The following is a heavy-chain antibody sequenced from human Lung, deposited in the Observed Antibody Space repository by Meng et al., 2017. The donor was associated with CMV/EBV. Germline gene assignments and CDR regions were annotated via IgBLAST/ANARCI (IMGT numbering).Heavy chain of an antibody. CDR2: ISGYKGNT. CDR1: GYTFTNFG. V-gene: IGHV1-18*01. D-gene: IGHD3-22*01. J-gene: IGHJ4*02. CDR3: ARDSSGYYYTDDH. Sequence: QVQLVQSGAEVKKPGASVKVSCKASGYTFTNFGISWVRQAPGQGLDWMGWISGYKGNTNYAQKFQGRVTMTTNTSTSTAYMELGSLRSDDTAVYYCARDSSGYYYTDDHWGQGALVTVSS.